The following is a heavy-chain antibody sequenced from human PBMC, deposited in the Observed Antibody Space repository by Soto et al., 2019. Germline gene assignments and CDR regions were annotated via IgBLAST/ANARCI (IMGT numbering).Heavy chain of an antibody. CDR3: ARSGGNYWFDP. CDR1: GFTVSRNY. J-gene: IGHJ5*02. D-gene: IGHD2-21*02. CDR2: IYSGGST. V-gene: IGHV3-66*01. Sequence: EVQLVESGGGLVQPGGSLRLSCAASGFTVSRNYMTWVRQAPGKGLEWVSVIYSGGSTYYADSVKGRFTISRDNPKNTLYLQMNSLRAEDTAVYYCARSGGNYWFDPWGQGTLVTVSS.